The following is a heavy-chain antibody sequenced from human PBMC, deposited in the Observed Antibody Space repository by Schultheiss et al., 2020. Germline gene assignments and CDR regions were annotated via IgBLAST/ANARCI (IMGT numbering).Heavy chain of an antibody. CDR3: AKGLPFKDFWSGYPQDY. Sequence: SLKISCAASGFTFDDYAMHWVRQAPGKGLEWVSGISWNSGSIGYADSVKGRFTISRDNAKNSLYLQMNSLRAEDTALYYCAKGLPFKDFWSGYPQDYWGQGTLVTVSS. CDR2: ISWNSGSI. V-gene: IGHV3-9*01. D-gene: IGHD3-3*01. CDR1: GFTFDDYA. J-gene: IGHJ4*02.